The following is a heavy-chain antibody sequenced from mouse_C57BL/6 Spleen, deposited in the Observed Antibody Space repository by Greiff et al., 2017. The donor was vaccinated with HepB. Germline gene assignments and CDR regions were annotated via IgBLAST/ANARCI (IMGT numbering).Heavy chain of an antibody. V-gene: IGHV1-15*01. Sequence: GAIDPETGGTAYNQKFKGKAILTADKSSSTAYMELRSLTSEDSAVYYCTRVTTVPFDYWGQGTTLTVSS. D-gene: IGHD1-1*01. CDR3: TRVTTVPFDY. J-gene: IGHJ2*01. CDR2: IDPETGGT.